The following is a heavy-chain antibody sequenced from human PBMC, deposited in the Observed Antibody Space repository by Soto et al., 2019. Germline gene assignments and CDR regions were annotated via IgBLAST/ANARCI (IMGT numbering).Heavy chain of an antibody. J-gene: IGHJ6*02. V-gene: IGHV1-69*13. D-gene: IGHD2-8*01. Sequence: SVKVSYKASGDLFRGYGINWVRQATGQGLEWMGGITPISGTTNYAQKFQGRVAITADESTDTVYMELSRLRSEDTAVYFCARVRCFNGLCHTADYGMDVWGQGTTVTVSS. CDR1: GDLFRGYG. CDR2: ITPISGTT. CDR3: ARVRCFNGLCHTADYGMDV.